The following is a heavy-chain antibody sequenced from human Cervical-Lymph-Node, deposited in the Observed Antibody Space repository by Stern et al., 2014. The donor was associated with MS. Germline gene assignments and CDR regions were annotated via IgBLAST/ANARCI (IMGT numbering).Heavy chain of an antibody. D-gene: IGHD5-24*01. CDR1: GGSISGNY. CDR2: LSYSGNT. J-gene: IGHJ4*02. CDR3: ARHGPPRRRDDSNHPNFDY. V-gene: IGHV4-59*08. Sequence: VQLVESGPGLVKPSETLSLTCTVSGGSISGNYWSWIRQPPGKGLEWIGYLSYSGNTNYNPSLTSPVTPSVETSKHQFSLRLSPVTAADTAVYYCARHGPPRRRDDSNHPNFDYWGPGTLVAVSS.